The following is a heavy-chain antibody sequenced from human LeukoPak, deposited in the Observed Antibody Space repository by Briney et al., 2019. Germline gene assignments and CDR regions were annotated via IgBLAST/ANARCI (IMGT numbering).Heavy chain of an antibody. J-gene: IGHJ3*02. CDR3: ASYYYYDSSGYALTNAFDI. CDR1: SGAISTSHW. CDR2: IYGSGNT. D-gene: IGHD3-22*01. Sequence: SETLSLTCTVSSGAISTSHWLSWVRQPPGKGLEWIGEIYGSGNTNYNPSLKSRVTISVDTSKNQFSLKLSSVTAADTAVYYCASYYYYDSSGYALTNAFDIWGQGTMVTVSS. V-gene: IGHV4-4*02.